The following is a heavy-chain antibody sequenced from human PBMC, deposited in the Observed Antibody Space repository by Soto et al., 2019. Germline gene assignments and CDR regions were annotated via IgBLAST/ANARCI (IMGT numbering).Heavy chain of an antibody. D-gene: IGHD6-19*01. CDR1: AYFFTTYW. J-gene: IGHJ4*02. CDR3: ATWPTGGWQTDY. Sequence: PGESLKISCKGSAYFFTTYWIGWVRQMPGKGLEWMGLIYPGDSDTRYSPSFQGRITISADKSISTAYLQWSSLRASDSAMYYCATWPTGGWQTDYWGQGTLVTAPQ. CDR2: IYPGDSDT. V-gene: IGHV5-51*01.